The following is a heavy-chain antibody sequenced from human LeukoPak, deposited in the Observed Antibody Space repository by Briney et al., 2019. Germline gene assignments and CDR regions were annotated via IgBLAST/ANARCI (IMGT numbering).Heavy chain of an antibody. V-gene: IGHV1-2*04. Sequence: ASVKVSCKASGYTFTGYYMHWVRQAPGQGLEWMGWINPNSGGTNYAQKFQGWVTMTRDTSISTAYMELSRLRSDDTAVYYCAISVGSGSYYFDYWGQGTLVTVSS. CDR3: AISVGSGSYYFDY. J-gene: IGHJ4*02. CDR1: GYTFTGYY. D-gene: IGHD1-26*01. CDR2: INPNSGGT.